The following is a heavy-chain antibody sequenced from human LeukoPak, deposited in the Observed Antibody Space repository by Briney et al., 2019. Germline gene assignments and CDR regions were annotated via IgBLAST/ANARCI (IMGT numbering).Heavy chain of an antibody. J-gene: IGHJ4*02. CDR2: ISSSSSYI. D-gene: IGHD3-22*01. CDR1: GFTFNNYW. V-gene: IGHV3-21*01. Sequence: GGSLRLSCEASGFTFNNYWMNWVRQAPGKGLEWVSSISSSSSYIYYADSVKGRFTISRDNAKNSLYLQMNSLRAEDTAVYYCARDYYDSSGYSYWGQGTLVTVSS. CDR3: ARDYYDSSGYSY.